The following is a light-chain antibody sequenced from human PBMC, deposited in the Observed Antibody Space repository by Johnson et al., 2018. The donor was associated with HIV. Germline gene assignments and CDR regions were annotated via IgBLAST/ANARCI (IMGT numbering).Light chain of an antibody. CDR1: TYNIGNNY. Sequence: QSVLSQPPSVSAAPGQKVTISCSGSTYNIGNNYVSWYQQLPGTAPTLLIYEKNKRPSGIPHRFSGSKSGTSATLGIAGLQTGDEADYYCGTWDKSLNTGAVFGTGTKVTVL. CDR2: EKN. CDR3: GTWDKSLNTGAV. J-gene: IGLJ1*01. V-gene: IGLV1-51*02.